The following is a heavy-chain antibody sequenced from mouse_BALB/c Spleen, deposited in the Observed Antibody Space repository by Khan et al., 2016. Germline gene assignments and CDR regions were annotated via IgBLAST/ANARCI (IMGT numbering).Heavy chain of an antibody. Sequence: EVQLQESGAELVKSGASVKMSCTASGFNIKNSFLHWVNQRPEQGLEWIGRIDPANGDTKYDPKFQGQATITADSSSNTAYLQLSSLTSEDTAVYYCTRYGKCVGYFDYWGQGTTLTVSS. V-gene: IGHV14-3*02. J-gene: IGHJ2*01. CDR1: GFNIKNSF. D-gene: IGHD2-1*01. CDR2: IDPANGDT. CDR3: TRYGKCVGYFDY.